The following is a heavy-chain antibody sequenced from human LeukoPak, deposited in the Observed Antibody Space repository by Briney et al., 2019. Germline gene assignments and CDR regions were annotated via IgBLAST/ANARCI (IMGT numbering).Heavy chain of an antibody. J-gene: IGHJ3*02. V-gene: IGHV4-34*01. CDR1: GGSFSGYY. CDR2: INHSGSI. Sequence: PSETLSLTCTVFGGSFSGYYWSWIRQPPGKGLEWIGEINHSGSINYNSSLKSRVTISVDTSKNQFSLKLSSVTAADTAVYFCARGPYSYDSSGAFDIWGQGTMVTVSS. D-gene: IGHD3-22*01. CDR3: ARGPYSYDSSGAFDI.